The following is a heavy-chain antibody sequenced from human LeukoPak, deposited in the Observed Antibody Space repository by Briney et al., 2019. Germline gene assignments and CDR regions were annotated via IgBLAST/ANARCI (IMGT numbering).Heavy chain of an antibody. CDR2: SGSKAHSYAT. CDR1: GFTFSGSA. V-gene: IGHV3-73*01. Sequence: PGGSLRLSCAASGFTFSGSAMHWVRQATGKGLEWVGRSGSKAHSYATAYAASVKGRFTISRDDSKNTAYLQMNSLKTEDTAVYYCTRHGGRDYYDSSEDAFDIWGQGTMVIVSS. D-gene: IGHD3-22*01. CDR3: TRHGGRDYYDSSEDAFDI. J-gene: IGHJ3*02.